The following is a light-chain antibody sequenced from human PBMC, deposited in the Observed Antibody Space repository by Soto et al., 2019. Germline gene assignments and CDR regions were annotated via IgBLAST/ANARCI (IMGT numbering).Light chain of an antibody. V-gene: IGKV3-15*01. J-gene: IGKJ5*01. CDR3: QQYYNWPPRVT. CDR1: QSVGSH. CDR2: GAS. Sequence: IVLTKTPATLSVSPEERAPLSCRASQSVGSHFAWYQQKPGQAPRLLIYGASTRASGLPARFSGSGSGTEFTLTISSLQSEDFAVYHCQQYYNWPPRVTFGQGTRLEIK.